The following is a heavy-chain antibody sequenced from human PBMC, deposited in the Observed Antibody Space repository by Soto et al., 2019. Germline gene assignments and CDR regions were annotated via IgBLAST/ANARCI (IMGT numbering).Heavy chain of an antibody. CDR3: ATTSWYRNDS. J-gene: IGHJ4*02. V-gene: IGHV4-4*02. Sequence: QVQLQESGPGLVKPSGTLSLTCAVSGGSSSSDWWSWVRLPPGKGLEWIGEIYHKGSTNSNPSLKSRITISVDNSKNRLSLTLSSVTAPDTAVYYCATTSWYRNDSWGQGTLVTVSS. CDR1: GGSSSSDW. D-gene: IGHD6-13*01. CDR2: IYHKGST.